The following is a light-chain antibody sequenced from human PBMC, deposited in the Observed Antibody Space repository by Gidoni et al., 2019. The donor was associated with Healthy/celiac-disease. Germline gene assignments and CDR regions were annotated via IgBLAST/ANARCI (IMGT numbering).Light chain of an antibody. CDR3: AAWDDSLKGVV. CDR2: SNN. Sequence: QSVLTQPPSASGTPGQRVTISCSGSSSNIGSNTVNWYQQRPGTAPKLLIYSNNQRPSGVPDRFSGSKSGTSASLAISGLQSEDEADYYCAAWDDSLKGVVFGGGTKLTVL. J-gene: IGLJ2*01. CDR1: SSNIGSNT. V-gene: IGLV1-44*01.